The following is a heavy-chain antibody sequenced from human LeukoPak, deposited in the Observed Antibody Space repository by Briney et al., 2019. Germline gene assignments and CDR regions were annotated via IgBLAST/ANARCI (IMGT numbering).Heavy chain of an antibody. Sequence: GASVNVSCKASGGTFSSYAISWVRQAPGQGLEWVGGIIPIFGTANYAQKFQGRVTITADESTSTAYMELSSLRSEDTAVYYCANDGAAAGRYWFDPWGQGTLVTVSS. J-gene: IGHJ5*02. CDR3: ANDGAAAGRYWFDP. CDR1: GGTFSSYA. D-gene: IGHD6-13*01. V-gene: IGHV1-69*13. CDR2: IIPIFGTA.